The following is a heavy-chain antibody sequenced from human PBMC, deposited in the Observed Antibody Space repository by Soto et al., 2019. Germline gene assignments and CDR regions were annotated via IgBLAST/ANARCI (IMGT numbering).Heavy chain of an antibody. J-gene: IGHJ4*02. D-gene: IGHD2-15*01. Sequence: EVQLVESGGGLVQPGGSLRLSCAASGFTFSSYWMHWVRQAPGKGLVWDSRINSDGSSTSYADSVKGRCTISRDNAKNTLYLQMNSLRAEDTAVYYCVRTSLGVAAATREDYWGQGTLVTVSS. V-gene: IGHV3-74*01. CDR2: INSDGSST. CDR3: VRTSLGVAAATREDY. CDR1: GFTFSSYW.